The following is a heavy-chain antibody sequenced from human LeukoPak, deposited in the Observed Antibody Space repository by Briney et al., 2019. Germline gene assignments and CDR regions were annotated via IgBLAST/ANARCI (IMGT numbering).Heavy chain of an antibody. D-gene: IGHD3-10*01. CDR2: ISTTGST. J-gene: IGHJ4*02. CDR3: ATQGITMVRGVKPDLYYFDH. CDR1: GGSINSGSHY. V-gene: IGHV4-61*09. Sequence: SETLSPTCTVSGGSINSGSHYWSWIRQPAGKGLEWIGHISTTGSTKYNSSLKSRVTISVDTSKNQFSLKLTSVTAADTAVYFCATQGITMVRGVKPDLYYFDHWGQGNLVTVSS.